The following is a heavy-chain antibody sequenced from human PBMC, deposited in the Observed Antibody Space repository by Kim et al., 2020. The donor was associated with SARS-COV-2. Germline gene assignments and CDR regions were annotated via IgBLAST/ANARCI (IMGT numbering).Heavy chain of an antibody. CDR3: VREPAN. CDR2: GSSM. V-gene: IGHV3-11*01. Sequence: GSSMRYADSVTGRFSISRENAKKSLSLQMNSLTPEDTAVYYCVREPANWGQGTLVTVSS. J-gene: IGHJ4*02.